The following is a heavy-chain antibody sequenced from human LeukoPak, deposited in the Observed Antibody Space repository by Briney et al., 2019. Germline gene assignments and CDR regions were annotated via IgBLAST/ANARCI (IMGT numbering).Heavy chain of an antibody. CDR2: IYYSGST. CDR1: GGSISSSSYY. CDR3: ARRMVAAAVN. V-gene: IGHV4-39*01. D-gene: IGHD6-13*01. J-gene: IGHJ4*02. Sequence: SETLSPTCTVSGGSISSSSYYWGWIRQPPGKGLEWIGSIYYSGSTYYNPSLKSRVTISVDTSKNQFSLKLSSVTAADTAVYYCARRMVAAAVNWGQGTLVTVSS.